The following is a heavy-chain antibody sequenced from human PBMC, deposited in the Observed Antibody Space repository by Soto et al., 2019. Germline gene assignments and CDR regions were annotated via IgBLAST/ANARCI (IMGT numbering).Heavy chain of an antibody. J-gene: IGHJ6*02. V-gene: IGHV4-4*07. CDR1: GASVKNYY. CDR2: VLTNGGA. Sequence: QVQLQQSGPGLVKPSETLSLICTVSGASVKNYYWSWIRQPAVGGLEGLERVLTNGGANYNPSLRNRVTMSVDTSKNQFSLNLGSVTAADTDVYFCARDFTTHYYNYGLDVWGQGTTVTVAS. CDR3: ARDFTTHYYNYGLDV.